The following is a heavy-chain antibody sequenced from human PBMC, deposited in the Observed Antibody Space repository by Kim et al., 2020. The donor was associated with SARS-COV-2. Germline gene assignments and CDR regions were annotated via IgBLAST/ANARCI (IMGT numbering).Heavy chain of an antibody. V-gene: IGHV3-30*01. CDR3: AGDRAGNFCCGMDV. D-gene: IGHD6-13*01. Sequence: ADSVTGRFTISRDNSKNTLYLQMNSLRAEDTAVYYCAGDRAGNFCCGMDVWGQGTTVTVSS. J-gene: IGHJ6*02.